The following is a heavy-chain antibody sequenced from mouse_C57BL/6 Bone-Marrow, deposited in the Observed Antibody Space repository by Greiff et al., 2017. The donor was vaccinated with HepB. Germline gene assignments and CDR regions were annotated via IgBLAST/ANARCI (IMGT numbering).Heavy chain of an antibody. CDR1: GYTFTDYY. Sequence: VQLQQSGPELVKPGASVKISCKASGYTFTDYYMNWVKQSHGKSLEWIGDINPNNGGTSYNQKFKVKATLTVDKSSSTAYMELRILTSEDSAVYYCARGSVVATDYAMDYWGQGTSVTVSS. CDR3: ARGSVVATDYAMDY. D-gene: IGHD1-1*01. CDR2: INPNNGGT. J-gene: IGHJ4*01. V-gene: IGHV1-26*01.